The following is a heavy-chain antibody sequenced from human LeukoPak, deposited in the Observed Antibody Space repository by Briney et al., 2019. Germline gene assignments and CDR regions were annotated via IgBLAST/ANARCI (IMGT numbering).Heavy chain of an antibody. CDR1: GGTFSSYA. D-gene: IGHD2-15*01. Sequence: ASVKVSCKASGGTFSSYAISWVRQAPGQGLEWMGRIIPIFGIANYAQKFQGRVTITADKSTSTAYMELSSLRAEDTAVYYCARENRVVVAANYYYYGMDVWGQGTTVTVSS. CDR2: IIPIFGIA. V-gene: IGHV1-69*04. J-gene: IGHJ6*02. CDR3: ARENRVVVAANYYYYGMDV.